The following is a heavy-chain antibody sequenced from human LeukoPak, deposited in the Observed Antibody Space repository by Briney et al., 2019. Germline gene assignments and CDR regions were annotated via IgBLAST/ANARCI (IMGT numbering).Heavy chain of an antibody. Sequence: ASVKVSCKASVYTFTSYGISWVRQAPRQGLEWMGWISTYNGNTNYAQKLQGRVTMTTDTSTSTAYMELKSLRSDDTAVYYCARELPYGGYAGWGQGTLVTVSS. D-gene: IGHD5-12*01. V-gene: IGHV1-18*01. CDR1: VYTFTSYG. CDR2: ISTYNGNT. J-gene: IGHJ4*02. CDR3: ARELPYGGYAG.